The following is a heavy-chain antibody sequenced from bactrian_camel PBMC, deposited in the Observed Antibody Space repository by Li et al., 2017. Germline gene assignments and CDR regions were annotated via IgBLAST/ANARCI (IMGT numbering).Heavy chain of an antibody. D-gene: IGHD3*01. CDR1: GFTFSNNW. Sequence: HVQLVESGGGLVQPGGSLRLSCAASGFTFSNNWMHWIRQAPGKGLEWVSSIYTGDGSTMSAESVKGRFTISKDNAKNTLYLQLNGLKTEDTAMYYCASLLRLSSDALSQYFDDWGQGTQVTVS. CDR2: IYTGDGST. J-gene: IGHJ6*01. V-gene: IGHV3S1*01. CDR3: ASLLRLSSDALSQYFDD.